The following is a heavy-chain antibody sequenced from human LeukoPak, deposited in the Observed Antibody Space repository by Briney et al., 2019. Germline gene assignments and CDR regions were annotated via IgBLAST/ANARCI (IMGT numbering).Heavy chain of an antibody. V-gene: IGHV3-48*03. Sequence: GGSLRLSCAASGFTFSGYEMNWFRQAPGKGLEWVSYISSSAGTIYYADSVKGRFTVSRDNAKNSVYLQMNSLRAEDSAVYYCVRKTVGAKNWFDPWGQGTLVTVSS. CDR2: ISSSAGTI. D-gene: IGHD1-26*01. CDR3: VRKTVGAKNWFDP. J-gene: IGHJ5*02. CDR1: GFTFSGYE.